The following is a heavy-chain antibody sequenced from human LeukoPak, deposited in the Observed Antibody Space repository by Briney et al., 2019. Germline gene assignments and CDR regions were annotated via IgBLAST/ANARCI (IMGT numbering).Heavy chain of an antibody. V-gene: IGHV4-34*01. Sequence: SETLSLTCAVYGGSFSGYYWSWIRQPPGKGLEWIGEINHSGSTNYNPSLKSRVTISVDTSKNQFSLKLSSVTAADTAVYYCAREGPIYDYVWGSYRYNPFDYWGQGTLVTVSS. J-gene: IGHJ4*02. D-gene: IGHD3-16*02. CDR2: INHSGST. CDR3: AREGPIYDYVWGSYRYNPFDY. CDR1: GGSFSGYY.